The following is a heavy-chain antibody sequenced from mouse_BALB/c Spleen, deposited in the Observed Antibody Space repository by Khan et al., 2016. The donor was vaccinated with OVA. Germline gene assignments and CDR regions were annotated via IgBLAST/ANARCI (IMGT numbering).Heavy chain of an antibody. CDR3: ARGGYGTSFAF. J-gene: IGHJ3*01. D-gene: IGHD2-10*02. Sequence: VQLQQSGAELVRPGASVKLSCKASGYTFTSYWMNWVKQRPGQGLEWIGMIDPSDSKTHYNQMFKDKATLTVDKSSSTAYMHLTSLTSEDSAIYCCARGGYGTSFAFWGQGTLVTGSA. V-gene: IGHV1-61*01. CDR2: IDPSDSKT. CDR1: GYTFTSYW.